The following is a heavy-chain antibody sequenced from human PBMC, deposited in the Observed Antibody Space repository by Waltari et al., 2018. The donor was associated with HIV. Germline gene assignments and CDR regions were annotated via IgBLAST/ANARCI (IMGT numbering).Heavy chain of an antibody. J-gene: IGHJ4*02. CDR2: MTPISDKT. CDR3: ARSGYTYGDHY. Sequence: QVLLVQSGAEVKKPGASVKVSCKASGYPFTSYYINWVRQATGQGLEWMGCMTPISDKTAYAQKFQGRVTRTRNTSISTADVELSSVISDDTAVYYCARSGYTYGDHYWGQGTLVTVAS. V-gene: IGHV1-8*01. CDR1: GYPFTSYY. D-gene: IGHD5-18*01.